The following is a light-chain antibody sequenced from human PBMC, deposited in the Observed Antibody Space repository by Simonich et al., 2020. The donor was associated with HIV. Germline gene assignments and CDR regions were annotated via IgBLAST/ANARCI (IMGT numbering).Light chain of an antibody. J-gene: IGKJ1*01. Sequence: DIVMTQSPDSLAVSLGERATINCKSSQSVLYRSNNKNYLAWYQQKPGQPPKLLLYWASTRESGVPDRFSGSGSGTDFTLTISSLQAEDVAIYYCQQYYSTPWTFGQGTKVEIK. V-gene: IGKV4-1*01. CDR1: QSVLYRSNNKNY. CDR2: WAS. CDR3: QQYYSTPWT.